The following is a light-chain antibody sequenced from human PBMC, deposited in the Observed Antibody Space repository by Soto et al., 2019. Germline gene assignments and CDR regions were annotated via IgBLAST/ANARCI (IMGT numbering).Light chain of an antibody. Sequence: EIVLTQSPGTLSLSPGERATLSCRASQSVSSSYLAWYQQKPGQAPRLLIYGASSMATGIPDRFSGSGSGTDFTLTISRMEPDDFAAYYCQQYGSSPLTFGGVTKVEIK. CDR1: QSVSSSY. CDR2: GAS. V-gene: IGKV3-20*01. J-gene: IGKJ4*01. CDR3: QQYGSSPLT.